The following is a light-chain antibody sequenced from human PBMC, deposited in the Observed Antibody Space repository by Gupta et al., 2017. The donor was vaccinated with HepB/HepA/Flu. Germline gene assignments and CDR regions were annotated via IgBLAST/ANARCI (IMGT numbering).Light chain of an antibody. V-gene: IGLV5-45*02. Sequence: QAALTQPSSLSASPGASSSLTCTLRSGINVGSYSIYWYQQKPGSPPQYLMKYNSDSDKEQGSGVPSRFSGSKDGSANAATLFISGLQSEDEADYYCMIWHNGVVFGGGTKLTVL. CDR1: SGINVGSYS. CDR3: MIWHNGVV. J-gene: IGLJ2*01. CDR2: YNSDSDK.